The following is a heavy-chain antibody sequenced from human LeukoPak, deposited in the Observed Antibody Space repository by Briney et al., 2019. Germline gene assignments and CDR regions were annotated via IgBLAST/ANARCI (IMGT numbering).Heavy chain of an antibody. D-gene: IGHD6-13*01. V-gene: IGHV1-69*13. Sequence: SVKVSCKVSGYTLTELSMHWVRQAPGQGLEWMGGIIPIFGTANYAQKFQGRVTITADESTSTAYMELSSLRSEDTAVYYCARPHSIAAAGTSPFDYWGQGTLVTVSS. CDR1: GYTLTELS. J-gene: IGHJ4*02. CDR3: ARPHSIAAAGTSPFDY. CDR2: IIPIFGTA.